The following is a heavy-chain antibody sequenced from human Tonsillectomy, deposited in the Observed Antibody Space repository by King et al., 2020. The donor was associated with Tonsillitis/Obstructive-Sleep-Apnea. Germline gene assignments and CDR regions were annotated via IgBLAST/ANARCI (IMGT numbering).Heavy chain of an antibody. V-gene: IGHV1-69*04. CDR2: IIPILNKV. D-gene: IGHD1-7*01. J-gene: IGHJ1*01. Sequence: VQLVQSGTEVKKPGSSVKVSCKASGGTFNTYGISWVRQAPGQGLEWMGRIIPILNKVNYAQNLQGRITIIADKSTSTAYMELSSLRSDDTAVYYCATTWGYCTTSWYGAGDYNWNYGNFQHWGQGTLVTVSS. CDR3: ATTWGYCTTSWYGAGDYNWNYGNFQH. CDR1: GGTFNTYG.